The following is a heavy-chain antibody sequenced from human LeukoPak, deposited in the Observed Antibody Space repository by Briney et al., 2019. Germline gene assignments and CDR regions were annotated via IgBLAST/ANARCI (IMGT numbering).Heavy chain of an antibody. CDR2: IYYSGST. D-gene: IGHD2-2*01. J-gene: IGHJ4*02. CDR3: ARSRVSRSYYFDY. V-gene: IGHV4-59*01. Sequence: SETLSLTCTVSGGSISSYYWSWIRQPPGKGLEWIGYIYYSGSTNYNPSLKSRVTISVDTSKNQFFLKLSSVTAADTAVYYCARSRVSRSYYFDYWGQGTLVTVSS. CDR1: GGSISSYY.